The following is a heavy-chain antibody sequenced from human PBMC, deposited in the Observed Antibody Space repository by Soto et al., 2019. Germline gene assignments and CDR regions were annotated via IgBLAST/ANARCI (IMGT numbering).Heavy chain of an antibody. J-gene: IGHJ5*02. D-gene: IGHD3-10*01. V-gene: IGHV4-38-2*01. CDR2: IYHSGST. Sequence: SETLSLTCAVSGYSISSGYYWGWIRQPPGKGLEWIGSIYHSGSTYYNPSLKSRVTISVDTSKNQFSLKLSSVTAADTAVYYCARGGGGDYYGSGSYYNNWFDPWGQGTLVTVSS. CDR3: ARGGGGDYYGSGSYYNNWFDP. CDR1: GYSISSGYY.